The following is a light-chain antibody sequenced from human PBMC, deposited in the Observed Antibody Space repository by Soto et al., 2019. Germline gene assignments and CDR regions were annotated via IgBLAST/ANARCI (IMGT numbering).Light chain of an antibody. CDR2: DAS. CDR3: QQYMNYAT. V-gene: IGKV1-5*01. CDR1: QSISTW. J-gene: IGKJ1*01. Sequence: DIQMTQSPSTLSAYVGDRVTFTCRASQSISTWLAWYQQKPGKAPKLLIYDASSLQSDVQSRFSGSGSGTEFTLTISALQTDDFASYYCQQYMNYATFGQGTKVEIK.